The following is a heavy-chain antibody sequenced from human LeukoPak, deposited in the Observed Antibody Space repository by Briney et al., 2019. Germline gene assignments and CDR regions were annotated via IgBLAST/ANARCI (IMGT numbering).Heavy chain of an antibody. V-gene: IGHV3-53*01. D-gene: IGHD4-17*01. CDR1: GFIVSRYS. CDR2: NQSGGAT. CDR3: ARLRGEY. Sequence: GGSLRLSCAASGFIVSRYSMSWIRQAPGKGLEWVSINQSGGATYYVDSVKGRFTISRDNSKSTLYLQMNSLRAEDTAVYYCARLRGEYWGQGTLVTVSS. J-gene: IGHJ4*02.